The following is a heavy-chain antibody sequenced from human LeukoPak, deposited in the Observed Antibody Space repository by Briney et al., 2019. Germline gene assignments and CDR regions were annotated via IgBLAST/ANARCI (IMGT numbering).Heavy chain of an antibody. CDR3: AGGLSRLPPGGY. J-gene: IGHJ4*02. Sequence: PSETLSLTCAVYGGSLSGYYWSGIRQPPGEGRQWIGEINHSGSIKNNASLKSRVTISIDTSKTQYSLKLSSVTAADTAVYYCAGGLSRLPPGGYWGQGTLVTVSS. CDR2: INHSGSI. CDR1: GGSLSGYY. D-gene: IGHD2-15*01. V-gene: IGHV4-34*01.